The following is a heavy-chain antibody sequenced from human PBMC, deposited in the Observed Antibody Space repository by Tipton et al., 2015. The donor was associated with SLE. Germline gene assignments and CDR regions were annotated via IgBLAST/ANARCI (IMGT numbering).Heavy chain of an antibody. CDR2: ISPSNGYT. D-gene: IGHD1-26*01. CDR1: GYTFTRYN. CDR3: ARSGSYFGRFDP. V-gene: IGHV1-46*01. Sequence: QSGPEVKKPGASVKVSCKASGYTFTRYNLHWVRQAPGQGLEWLGTISPSNGYTDYAQNFQGRVTMARDTSTSTVYMELYSLRSEDTAVYYCARSGSYFGRFDPWGQGTLVTVSS. J-gene: IGHJ5*02.